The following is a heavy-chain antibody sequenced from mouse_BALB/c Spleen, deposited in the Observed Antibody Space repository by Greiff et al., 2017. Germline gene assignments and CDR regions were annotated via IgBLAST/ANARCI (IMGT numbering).Heavy chain of an antibody. CDR2: IWAGGST. V-gene: IGHV2-9*02. D-gene: IGHD2-2*01. CDR1: GFSLTSYG. CDR3: ARDQGYALAY. Sequence: VQVVESGPGLVAPSQSLSITCTVSGFSLTSYGVHWVRQPPGKGLEWLGVIWAGGSTNYNSALMSRLSISKDNSKSQVFLKMNSLQTDDTAMYYCARDQGYALAYWGQGTLVTVSA. J-gene: IGHJ3*01.